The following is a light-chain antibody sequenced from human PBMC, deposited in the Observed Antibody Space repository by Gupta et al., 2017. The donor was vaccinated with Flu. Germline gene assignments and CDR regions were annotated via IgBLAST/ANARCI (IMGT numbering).Light chain of an antibody. Sequence: ERATLSCRASQSGSSSYLAWYQQKPGQAPRLLIYAASSRATGIPDRFSGSGSGTDFTLTISRLEPEDFAVYYCQQYGSSPKTFGQGTKVEIK. J-gene: IGKJ1*01. CDR1: QSGSSSY. CDR3: QQYGSSPKT. CDR2: AAS. V-gene: IGKV3-20*01.